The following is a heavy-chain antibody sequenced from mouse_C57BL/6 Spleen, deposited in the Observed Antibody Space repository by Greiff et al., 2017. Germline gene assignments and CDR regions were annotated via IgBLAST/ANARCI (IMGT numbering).Heavy chain of an antibody. J-gene: IGHJ2*01. CDR1: GYSITSGYY. Sequence: EVQLVESGPGLVKPSQSLSLTCSVTGYSITSGYYWNWIRQFPGNKLEWMGYISYDGSNNYNPSLTNRISITLDPSTNQFFLKLNSVTTEDTATYYCARFDGYLYYFDYWGQGTTLTVSS. D-gene: IGHD2-3*01. CDR2: ISYDGSN. V-gene: IGHV3-6*01. CDR3: ARFDGYLYYFDY.